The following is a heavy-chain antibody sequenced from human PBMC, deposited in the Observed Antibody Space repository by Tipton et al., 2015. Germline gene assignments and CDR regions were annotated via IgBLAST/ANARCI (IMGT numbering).Heavy chain of an antibody. CDR1: EFTFSTYW. Sequence: SLRLSCAASEFTFSTYWMSWVRQSPGKGLEWVANINPDGSEKDYVDSVKGRFTISRDNAKNSLWLQMNSLRAEDTAVFYCARDTTTVTTLGYFDYWGRGTLVTVPS. CDR2: INPDGSEK. V-gene: IGHV3-7*01. CDR3: ARDTTTVTTLGYFDY. J-gene: IGHJ4*02. D-gene: IGHD4-11*01.